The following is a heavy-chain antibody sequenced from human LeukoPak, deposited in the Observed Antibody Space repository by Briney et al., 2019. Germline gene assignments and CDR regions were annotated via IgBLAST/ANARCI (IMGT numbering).Heavy chain of an antibody. J-gene: IGHJ6*03. D-gene: IGHD3-10*01. CDR2: IYYSGST. V-gene: IGHV4-34*01. Sequence: SETLSLTCAVYGGSFSGYYWSWIRQPPGKGLEWIGSIYYSGSTYYNPSLKSRVTISVDTSKNQFSLKLSSVTAADTAVYYCAREGPYGSGSYYSYYYYYMDVWGKGTTVTVSS. CDR1: GGSFSGYY. CDR3: AREGPYGSGSYYSYYYYYMDV.